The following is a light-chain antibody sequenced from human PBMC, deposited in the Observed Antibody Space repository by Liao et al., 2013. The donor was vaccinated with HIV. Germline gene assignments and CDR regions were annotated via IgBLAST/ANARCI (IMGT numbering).Light chain of an antibody. CDR2: HNS. Sequence: SYVLTQPSSLSVAPGKTARMTCGGNSIGSKSVHWYQQKPGQAPVLVIYHNSDRPSGIPERFSGSNSGNTATLTISRVEAGDEADYYCQVWDRGSAHPTVFGPGTKVTVL. V-gene: IGLV3-21*04. J-gene: IGLJ1*01. CDR3: QVWDRGSAHPTV. CDR1: SIGSKS.